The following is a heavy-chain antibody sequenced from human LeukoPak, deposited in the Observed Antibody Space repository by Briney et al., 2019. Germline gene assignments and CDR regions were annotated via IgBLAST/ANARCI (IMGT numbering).Heavy chain of an antibody. CDR3: ARAKVGIAVASSNWFDP. J-gene: IGHJ5*02. V-gene: IGHV4-61*01. D-gene: IGHD6-19*01. CDR2: IYYSGST. CDR1: GSSVSSGSYY. Sequence: SETLSLTCTVSGSSVSSGSYYWSWIRQPPGKGLEWIGYIYYSGSTNYNPSLKSRVTISVDTSKNQFSLKLSSVTAADTAVYYCARAKVGIAVASSNWFDPWGQGTLVTVSS.